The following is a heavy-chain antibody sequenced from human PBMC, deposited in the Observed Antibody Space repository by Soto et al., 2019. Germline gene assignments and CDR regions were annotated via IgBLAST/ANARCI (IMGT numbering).Heavy chain of an antibody. CDR3: ARWAVVPAAIGKNYYYYYYGMDV. V-gene: IGHV4-59*01. Sequence: SETLSLTCTVSGGSISSYYWSWIRQPPGKGLEWIGYIYCSGSTNYNPSLKSRVTISVDTSKNQFSLKLSSVTAADTAVYYCARWAVVPAAIGKNYYYYYYGMDVWGQGTTVTVSS. J-gene: IGHJ6*02. CDR1: GGSISSYY. D-gene: IGHD2-2*02. CDR2: IYCSGST.